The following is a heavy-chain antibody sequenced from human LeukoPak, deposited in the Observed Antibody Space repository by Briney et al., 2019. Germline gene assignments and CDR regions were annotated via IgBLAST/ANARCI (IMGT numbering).Heavy chain of an antibody. D-gene: IGHD3-3*01. CDR1: GFTFSSYG. J-gene: IGHJ4*02. CDR2: IRYDGSNK. CDR3: EKGVYDFWSGYSDY. V-gene: IGHV3-30*02. Sequence: GGSLRLSCAASGFTFSSYGMHWVRQAPGKGLEWVAFIRYDGSNKYYADSVKGRFTISRDNSKNTLYLQMNSQRAEDTGVYYYEKGVYDFWSGYSDYWGQGTLVTVSS.